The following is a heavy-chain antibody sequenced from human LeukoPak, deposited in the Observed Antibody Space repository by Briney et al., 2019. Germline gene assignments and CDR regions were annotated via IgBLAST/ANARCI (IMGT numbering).Heavy chain of an antibody. V-gene: IGHV3-7*03. D-gene: IGHD3/OR15-3a*01. J-gene: IGHJ4*02. Sequence: GGSLRLSCVASGFTFSSYWMSWVRQAPGKGPEWVANIKQDGSEKFYVASVKGRFTISRDNGKSSLYLQMNSLRAEDTALYYCATSYDMGWLIGYWGQGTLVTVSS. CDR1: GFTFSSYW. CDR3: ATSYDMGWLIGY. CDR2: IKQDGSEK.